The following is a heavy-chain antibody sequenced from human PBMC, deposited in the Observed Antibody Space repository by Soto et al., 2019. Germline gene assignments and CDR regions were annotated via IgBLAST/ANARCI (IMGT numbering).Heavy chain of an antibody. V-gene: IGHV3-33*01. CDR2: IWYDGSNK. D-gene: IGHD3-16*02. CDR3: ARVDDYVWGSYRLEPDY. Sequence: QVQLVESGGGVVQPGRSLRLSCAASGFTFSSYGMHWVRQAPGKGLEWVAVIWYDGSNKYYADSVKGRFTISRDNSKNTLYLQMNSLRAEDTAVYYCARVDDYVWGSYRLEPDYWGQGTLVTVSS. J-gene: IGHJ4*02. CDR1: GFTFSSYG.